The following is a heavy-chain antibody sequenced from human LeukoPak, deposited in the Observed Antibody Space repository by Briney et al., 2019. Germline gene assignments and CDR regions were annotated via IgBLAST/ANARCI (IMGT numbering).Heavy chain of an antibody. J-gene: IGHJ4*02. Sequence: GASVKVSCKVSGYTLTELSMHWVRQAPGKGLEWMGWISAYNGNTNYAQKLQGRVTMTTDTSTSTAYMELRSLRSDDTAVYYCARGRAIWFGEFPFDYWGQGTLVTVSS. V-gene: IGHV1-18*01. D-gene: IGHD3-10*01. CDR3: ARGRAIWFGEFPFDY. CDR1: GYTLTELS. CDR2: ISAYNGNT.